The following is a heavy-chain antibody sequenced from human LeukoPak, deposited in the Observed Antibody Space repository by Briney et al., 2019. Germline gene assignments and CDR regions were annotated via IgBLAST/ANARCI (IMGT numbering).Heavy chain of an antibody. Sequence: SQTLSLTCTVSGGSICSGGYYWSWIRQPPGKGLEWIGYIYHSGSTYYNPSLKSRVTISVDRSKNQFSLKLSSVTAADTAVYYCARGCSSTSCYSGAFDIWGQGTMVTVSS. CDR2: IYHSGST. J-gene: IGHJ3*02. V-gene: IGHV4-30-2*01. CDR1: GGSICSGGYY. D-gene: IGHD2-2*02. CDR3: ARGCSSTSCYSGAFDI.